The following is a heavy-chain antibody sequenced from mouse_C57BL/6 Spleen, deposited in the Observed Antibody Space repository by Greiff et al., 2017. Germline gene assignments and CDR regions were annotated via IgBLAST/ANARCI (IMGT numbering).Heavy chain of an antibody. CDR3: AREEFWFAY. V-gene: IGHV3-6*01. Sequence: EVKLQQSGPGLVKPSQSLSLTCSVTGYSITSGYYWNWIRQFPGNKLEWMGYISYNGSNNYNPSLKNRISITRDTSKNQVFMKLNSVTTEDTATYYCAREEFWFAYWGQGTLVTVSA. CDR2: ISYNGSN. J-gene: IGHJ3*01. CDR1: GYSITSGYY.